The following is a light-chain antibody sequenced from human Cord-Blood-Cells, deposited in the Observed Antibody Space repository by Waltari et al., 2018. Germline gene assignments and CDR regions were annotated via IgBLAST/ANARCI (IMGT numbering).Light chain of an antibody. CDR2: DVS. CDR1: SSDVGGYNY. J-gene: IGLJ1*01. Sequence: QSALTQPRSVSGSPGQSVPISCTGTSSDVGGYNYVPWYQQHPGKAPKLMIYDVSKRPSGVPDRFSGSKSGNTASLTISGLQAEDEADYYCCSYAGSYTFFYVFGTGTKVTVL. V-gene: IGLV2-11*01. CDR3: CSYAGSYTFFYV.